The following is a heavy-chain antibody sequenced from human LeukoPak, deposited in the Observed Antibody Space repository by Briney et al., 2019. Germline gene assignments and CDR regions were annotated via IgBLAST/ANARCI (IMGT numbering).Heavy chain of an antibody. CDR1: GASIRNHY. CDR3: ARDPGRYFDY. D-gene: IGHD3-10*01. J-gene: IGHJ4*02. V-gene: IGHV4-59*11. Sequence: SETLSLTCTVSGASIRNHYWSWIRQPPGKGLEWMGYIYHSGATNYNPSLKSRVSMSLDTSKNQLSLNLMSVTAADTAVYYCARDPGRYFDYWGQGTLVTVSS. CDR2: IYHSGAT.